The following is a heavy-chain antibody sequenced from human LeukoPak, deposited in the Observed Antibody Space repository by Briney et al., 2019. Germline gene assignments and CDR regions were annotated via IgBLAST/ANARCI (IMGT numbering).Heavy chain of an antibody. J-gene: IGHJ4*02. CDR3: ARVHYDFWSGYYTGGTETFDY. CDR1: GFTFSSYS. CDR2: ISSSSSYI. Sequence: PGGSLRLSCAASGFTFSSYSMNWVRQAPGKGLEWVSSISSSSSYIYYADSVKGRFTISRDNAKNSLYLQMNSLRAEDTAVYYCARVHYDFWSGYYTGGTETFDYWGQGTLVTVSS. D-gene: IGHD3-3*01. V-gene: IGHV3-21*01.